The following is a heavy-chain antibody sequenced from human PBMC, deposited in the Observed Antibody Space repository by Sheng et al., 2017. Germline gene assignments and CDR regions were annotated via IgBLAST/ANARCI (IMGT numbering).Heavy chain of an antibody. CDR2: ISYDGSNK. CDR3: ANGGGDYGSGSYSPYYYYGMDV. D-gene: IGHD3-10*01. V-gene: IGHV3-30*04. J-gene: IGHJ6*02. CDR1: GFTFSSYA. Sequence: QVQLVESGGGVVQPGRSLRLSCAASGFTFSSYAMHWVRQAPGKGLEWVAVISYDGSNKYYADSVKGRFTISRDNSKNTLYLQMNSLRAEDTAVYYCANGGGDYGSGSYSPYYYYGMDVWGQGTTVTVSS.